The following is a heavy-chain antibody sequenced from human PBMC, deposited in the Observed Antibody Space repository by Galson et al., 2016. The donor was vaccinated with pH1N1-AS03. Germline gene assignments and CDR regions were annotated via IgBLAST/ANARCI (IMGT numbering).Heavy chain of an antibody. CDR1: GDSLDTFS. CDR2: TFYGGST. J-gene: IGHJ6*02. CDR3: ASRSSVLYSYGPDV. Sequence: SETLSLTCSVSGDSLDTFSWTWIRQPPGKGLEWIGFTFYGGSTHYNPSLKSRITISVDTSKNLFSLQLKSVTAADTAVYYCASRSSVLYSYGPDVWGQGTTVIVSS. V-gene: IGHV4-59*01. D-gene: IGHD3-10*01.